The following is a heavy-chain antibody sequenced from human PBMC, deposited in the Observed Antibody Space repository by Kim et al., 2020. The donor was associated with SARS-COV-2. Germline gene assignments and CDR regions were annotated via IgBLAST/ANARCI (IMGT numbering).Heavy chain of an antibody. V-gene: IGHV3-30-3*01. J-gene: IGHJ1*01. CDR3: AREYCSSTSCPAGYFQH. Sequence: GGSLRLSCAASGFTFSSYAMHWVRQAPGKGLEWVAVISYDGSNKYYADSVKGRFTISRDNSKNTLYLQMNSLRAEDTAVYYCAREYCSSTSCPAGYFQH. D-gene: IGHD2-2*01. CDR1: GFTFSSYA. CDR2: ISYDGSNK.